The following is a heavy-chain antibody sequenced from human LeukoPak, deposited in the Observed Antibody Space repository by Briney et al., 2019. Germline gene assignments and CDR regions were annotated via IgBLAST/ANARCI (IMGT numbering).Heavy chain of an antibody. CDR1: GFTFSSYA. CDR2: ISYDGSNK. CDR3: ARASAAAGTNWFDP. J-gene: IGHJ5*02. D-gene: IGHD6-13*01. V-gene: IGHV3-30-3*01. Sequence: GRSLRLSCAASGFTFSSYAMHRVRPAPGKGLEWVAVISYDGSNKYYADSVKGRFTISRDNSKNTLYLQMNSLRAEDTAVYYCARASAAAGTNWFDPWGQGTLVTVSS.